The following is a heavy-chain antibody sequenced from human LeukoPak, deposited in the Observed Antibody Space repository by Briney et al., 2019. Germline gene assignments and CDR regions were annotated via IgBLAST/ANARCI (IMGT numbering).Heavy chain of an antibody. D-gene: IGHD6-13*01. J-gene: IGHJ6*03. CDR2: INPSGGST. V-gene: IGHV1-46*01. CDR1: GHTFTSYY. CDR3: GRCIPAAGRVNCYYMDV. Sequence: ASVKVSCKASGHTFTSYYMHWVRQAPRQGLEWMGIINPSGGSTSYSQKFQGRVTMTRDMSTSTAYMELSSLRSEDTAVYYCGRCIPAAGRVNCYYMDVWGTGTTVTISS.